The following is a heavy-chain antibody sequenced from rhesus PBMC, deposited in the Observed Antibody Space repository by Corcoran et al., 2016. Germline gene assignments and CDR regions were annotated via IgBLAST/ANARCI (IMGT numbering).Heavy chain of an antibody. J-gene: IGHJ4*01. D-gene: IGHD5-30*01. CDR2: IYWNDSN. V-gene: IGHV2-95*01. CDR3: ARGGGYSGYTDYFDY. CDR1: GFSISTTGTG. Sequence: QVTLKESGPALVKPTQTLTLTCTFSGFSISTTGTGVGWIRQPPGKALEWLASIYWNDSNYYSTSLKSRLTISKDTSKNQVVLTMTNMEPVDTATYYCARGGGYSGYTDYFDYWGQGVLVTVSS.